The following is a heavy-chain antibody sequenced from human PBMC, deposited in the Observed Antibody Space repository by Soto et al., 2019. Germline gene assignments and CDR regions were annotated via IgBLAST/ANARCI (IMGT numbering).Heavy chain of an antibody. V-gene: IGHV1-69*13. Sequence: GASVKVSCKASGGTFSSYAISWVRQAPGQGLEWMGGIIPIFGTANYAQKFQGRVTITADESTSTAYMELSSLRSEDTAVYYCARDFPWLAAAAGIGPYYGMDVWGQGTTVTVSS. CDR3: ARDFPWLAAAAGIGPYYGMDV. D-gene: IGHD6-13*01. CDR2: IIPIFGTA. J-gene: IGHJ6*02. CDR1: GGTFSSYA.